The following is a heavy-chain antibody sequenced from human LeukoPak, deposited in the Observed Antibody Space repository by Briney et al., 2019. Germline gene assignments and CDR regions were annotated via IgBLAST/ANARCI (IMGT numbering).Heavy chain of an antibody. D-gene: IGHD1-14*01. V-gene: IGHV3-23*01. CDR2: ISGSGGTT. CDR3: AKVNGHTEA. Sequence: PGGSLRLSCAASGFTFSSYGMSWVRQAPGKGLEWVSIISGSGGTTYYADSVKGRFTISRDNSKNTLYLQMNSLRAEDTAVYYCAKVNGHTEAWGQGTLVTVSS. CDR1: GFTFSSYG. J-gene: IGHJ5*02.